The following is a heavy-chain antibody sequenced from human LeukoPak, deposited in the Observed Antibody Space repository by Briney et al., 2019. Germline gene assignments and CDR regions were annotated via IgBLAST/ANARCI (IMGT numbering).Heavy chain of an antibody. D-gene: IGHD1-1*01. J-gene: IGHJ4*02. CDR1: GFTFSSYG. CDR3: ASMGNVNCFDY. V-gene: IGHV3-30*03. CDR2: ISYDGSNK. Sequence: LRLSCAASGFTFSSYGMHWVRQAPGKGLEWVAVISYDGSNKYYADSVKGRFTISRDNSKNTLYLQMNSLRAEDTAVYYCASMGNVNCFDYWGQGTLVTVSS.